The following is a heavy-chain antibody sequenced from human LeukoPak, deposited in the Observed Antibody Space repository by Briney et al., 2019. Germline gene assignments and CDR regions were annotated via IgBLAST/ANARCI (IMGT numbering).Heavy chain of an antibody. J-gene: IGHJ1*01. D-gene: IGHD3-22*01. CDR3: ARDLRGYPY. V-gene: IGHV3-30*04. CDR2: ISYDGSNE. Sequence: PGRSLRLSWAASGFTFSSYVMHWVRQAPGKGLEWVAIISYDGSNEYYADSVKGRFTISRDNSKNTLYLQMNSLRAADTAVYYCARDLRGYPYWGQGTLVTVSS. CDR1: GFTFSSYV.